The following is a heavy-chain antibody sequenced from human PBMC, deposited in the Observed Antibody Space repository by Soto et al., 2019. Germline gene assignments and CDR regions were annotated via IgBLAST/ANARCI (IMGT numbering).Heavy chain of an antibody. J-gene: IGHJ3*02. CDR1: GFTFDDYA. CDR2: ISWNSGSI. Sequence: EVQLVESGGGLVQPGRSLRLSCAASGFTFDDYAMHWVRQAPGKGLEWVSGISWNSGSIGYADSVKGRFTISRDNAKNSLYLQMNSLRAEDTALYYCAKDTFTNYYDSSGYYNYAFAIWGQGTMVTVSS. D-gene: IGHD3-22*01. V-gene: IGHV3-9*01. CDR3: AKDTFTNYYDSSGYYNYAFAI.